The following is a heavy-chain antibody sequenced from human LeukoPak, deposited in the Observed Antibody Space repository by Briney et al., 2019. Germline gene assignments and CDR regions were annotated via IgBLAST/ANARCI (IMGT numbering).Heavy chain of an antibody. CDR2: ISSSSSSSYI. D-gene: IGHD3-3*01. CDR3: ARSYSVFGVVNYFDY. J-gene: IGHJ4*02. V-gene: IGHV3-21*01. CDR1: GFTFSSYS. Sequence: GGSLRLSCAASGFTFSSYSMNWVRQAPGKGLEWVSSISSSSSSSYIYYADSVKGRFTISRDNAKNSLYLQMNSLRAEDTAVYYCARSYSVFGVVNYFDYWGQGTLVTVSP.